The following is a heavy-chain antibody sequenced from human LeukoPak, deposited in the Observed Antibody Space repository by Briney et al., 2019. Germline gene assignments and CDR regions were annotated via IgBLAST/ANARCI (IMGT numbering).Heavy chain of an antibody. Sequence: GGSLRLSCAASGFPFSSYAMRWVRQPPGKGLEWVSALSGSGGSTYYADSVKGRFTISRDNSKNTLYLQMNSLRAEDTAVYYCAKSGHYYDSSGYYDYWGQGTLVTVSS. CDR1: GFPFSSYA. CDR2: LSGSGGST. V-gene: IGHV3-23*01. D-gene: IGHD3-22*01. J-gene: IGHJ4*02. CDR3: AKSGHYYDSSGYYDY.